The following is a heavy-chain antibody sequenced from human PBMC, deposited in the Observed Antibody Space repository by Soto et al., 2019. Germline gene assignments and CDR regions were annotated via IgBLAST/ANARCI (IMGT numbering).Heavy chain of an antibody. D-gene: IGHD3-10*01. J-gene: IGHJ4*02. Sequence: ASVKVSCKASGYTFTSYGISWVRQAPGQWLEWMGWISAYNGNTNYAQKLQGRVTMTTDTSTSTAYMELRSLRSDDTAVYYCARDRTYYYGSGSYQGGLYYWGQGTLVTVSS. CDR3: ARDRTYYYGSGSYQGGLYY. CDR1: GYTFTSYG. V-gene: IGHV1-18*01. CDR2: ISAYNGNT.